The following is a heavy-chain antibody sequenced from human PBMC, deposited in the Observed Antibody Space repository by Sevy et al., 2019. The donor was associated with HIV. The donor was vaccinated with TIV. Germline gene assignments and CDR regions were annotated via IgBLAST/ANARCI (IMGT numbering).Heavy chain of an antibody. CDR3: ARELVHLQQRTTHNWFDP. Sequence: SETLSLTCTVSGGSISSYYWSWIRQPAGKGLEWIGCIYTSGSTNYNPSLKSRVTMSVDTSKNQFSLKLSSVTAADTAVYYCARELVHLQQRTTHNWFDPWGQGTLVTVSS. J-gene: IGHJ5*02. D-gene: IGHD1-1*01. CDR2: IYTSGST. CDR1: GGSISSYY. V-gene: IGHV4-4*07.